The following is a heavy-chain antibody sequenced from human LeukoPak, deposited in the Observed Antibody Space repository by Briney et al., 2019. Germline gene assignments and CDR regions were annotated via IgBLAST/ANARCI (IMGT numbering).Heavy chain of an antibody. CDR1: GFTFSTYA. V-gene: IGHV3-23*01. J-gene: IGHJ4*02. Sequence: GGSLRLSCAASGFTFSTYAMSWVRQAPGKGLEWVSHFDGSGGSIYYADSVKGRFTISRDNSKNTLYLQMNSLRAEDTAVYYCAKSDCGGDCHLLDYWGQGTLVTVSS. D-gene: IGHD2-21*02. CDR3: AKSDCGGDCHLLDY. CDR2: FDGSGGSI.